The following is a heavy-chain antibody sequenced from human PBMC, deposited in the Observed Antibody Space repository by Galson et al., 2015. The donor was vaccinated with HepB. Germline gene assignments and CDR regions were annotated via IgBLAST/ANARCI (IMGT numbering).Heavy chain of an antibody. J-gene: IGHJ4*02. D-gene: IGHD6-19*01. CDR2: ISYDGSNK. CDR3: ARDSEGRSSGLFDY. CDR1: GFTFSSYA. V-gene: IGHV3-30*04. Sequence: SLRLSCAASGFTFSSYAMHWVRQAPGKGLEWVAVISYDGSNKYYADSVKGRFTISRDNSKNTLYLQMNSLRAEDTAVYYCARDSEGRSSGLFDYWGQGTLVTVSS.